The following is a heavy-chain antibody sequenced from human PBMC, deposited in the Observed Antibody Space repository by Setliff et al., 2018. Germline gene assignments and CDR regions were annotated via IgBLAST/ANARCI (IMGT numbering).Heavy chain of an antibody. Sequence: PGGSLRLSCVASGFTFNNYALNWVRQAPGKGLEWVSVTYASGAANYADSVKGRFTISRDNSKNTLYLQMNSLRAEDTAVYYCRLWLHETMRDYWGQGTLVTVSS. CDR3: RLWLHETMRDY. D-gene: IGHD3-10*01. CDR1: GFTFNNYA. J-gene: IGHJ4*02. V-gene: IGHV3-53*01. CDR2: TYASGAA.